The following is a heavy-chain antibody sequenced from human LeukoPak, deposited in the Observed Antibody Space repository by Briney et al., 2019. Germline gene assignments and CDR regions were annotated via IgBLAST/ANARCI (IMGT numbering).Heavy chain of an antibody. D-gene: IGHD2-2*01. J-gene: IGHJ4*02. CDR1: GFTFSNYA. V-gene: IGHV3-30*03. CDR2: ISYDGDNK. CDR3: ARGCGSASCPYFFDN. Sequence: GGSLRLSCAASGFTFSNYAMRRVRQAPGKGLEWVAVISYDGDNKYYADSVKGRFTISRDNSRNTVYLQMNSLRAEDTAVYYCARGCGSASCPYFFDNWGQGTLVTVST.